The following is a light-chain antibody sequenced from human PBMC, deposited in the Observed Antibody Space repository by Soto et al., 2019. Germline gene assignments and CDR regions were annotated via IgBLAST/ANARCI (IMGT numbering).Light chain of an antibody. CDR2: AAS. J-gene: IGKJ1*01. Sequence: QMTQSPSSVSALVGDRVTITCRSGQGISTWLAWYQQKPGKAPKLLIYAASSLQSGVPSRFSGSGSGTDFTLTISSLQPEDSATYFCQQASNFPWTFGQGTKVDI. CDR3: QQASNFPWT. CDR1: QGISTW. V-gene: IGKV1-12*01.